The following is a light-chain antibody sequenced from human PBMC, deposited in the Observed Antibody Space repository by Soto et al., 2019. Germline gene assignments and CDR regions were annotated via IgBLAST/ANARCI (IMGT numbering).Light chain of an antibody. CDR2: GAS. J-gene: IGKJ3*01. CDR1: QSVSSN. CDR3: QQYNNCPT. Sequence: EIVMTQSPATLSVSPGERATLSCRASQSVSSNLAWYQQKPGQAPRLLIYGASTRATGIPARFSGSGSGTEFTLTISRLQSEDFAVYYCQQYNNCPTFGPGTKVDIK. V-gene: IGKV3-15*01.